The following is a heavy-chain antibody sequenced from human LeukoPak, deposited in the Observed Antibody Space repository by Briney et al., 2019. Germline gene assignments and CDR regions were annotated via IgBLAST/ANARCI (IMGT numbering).Heavy chain of an antibody. V-gene: IGHV3-48*03. CDR2: ISSSGSMK. CDR1: GFTFSGYE. CDR3: ARDGGLYDDFVGSDY. D-gene: IGHD4-17*01. Sequence: GGSLRLSCEASGFTFSGYEMNWVRQAPGKGLEWISYISSSGSMKYYADSVKGRFTISRDNAKNSLYLQMNSLRAEDTAVYYCARDGGLYDDFVGSDYWGQGTLVTVSS. J-gene: IGHJ4*02.